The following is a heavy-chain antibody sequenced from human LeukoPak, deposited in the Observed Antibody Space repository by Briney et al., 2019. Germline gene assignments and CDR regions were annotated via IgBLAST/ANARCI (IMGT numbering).Heavy chain of an antibody. CDR3: ARAGGYNTDDMYYDILTGYGMDV. CDR2: IYHSGST. Sequence: SETLSLTCAVSGGSISSGGYSWSWIRQPPGKGLEWIGYIYHSGSTYYNPSLKSRVTISVDRSKTQFSLKLSSVTAADTAVYYCARAGGYNTDDMYYDILTGYGMDVWGKGTTVTVSS. CDR1: GGSISSGGYS. J-gene: IGHJ6*04. V-gene: IGHV4-30-2*01. D-gene: IGHD3-9*01.